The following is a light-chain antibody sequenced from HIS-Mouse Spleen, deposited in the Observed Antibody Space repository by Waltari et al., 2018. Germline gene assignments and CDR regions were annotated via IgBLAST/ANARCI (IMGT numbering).Light chain of an antibody. CDR2: DVS. J-gene: IGLJ1*01. V-gene: IGLV2-14*03. CDR3: SSYTSSSTGV. CDR1: SSDVGGYNY. Sequence: QSALTQPASVSGSPGQSITISCTGPSSDVGGYNYVSWYQQHPGKAPKLMIYDVSNRPSGVSNRFSGSKSGNTASLTISGLQAEDEADYYCSSYTSSSTGVFGTGTKVTVL.